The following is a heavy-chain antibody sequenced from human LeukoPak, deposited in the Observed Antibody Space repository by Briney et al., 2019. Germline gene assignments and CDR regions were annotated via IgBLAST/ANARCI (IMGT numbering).Heavy chain of an antibody. Sequence: SETLSLTCTVSGGSISSSNYYWGWIRQPPGKGLEWIGSVHHSGSTYYTPSLKSRVTISVDTSKNQFSLKLSSVTAADTAVYQCARLYYYGSESYLSGFDIWGQGTMVTVSS. J-gene: IGHJ3*02. V-gene: IGHV4-39*01. D-gene: IGHD3-10*01. CDR2: VHHSGST. CDR3: ARLYYYGSESYLSGFDI. CDR1: GGSISSSNYY.